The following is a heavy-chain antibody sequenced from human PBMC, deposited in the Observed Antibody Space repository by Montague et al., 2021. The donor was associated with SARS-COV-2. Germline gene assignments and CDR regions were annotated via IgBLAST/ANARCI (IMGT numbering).Heavy chain of an antibody. CDR2: ISSSSYI. Sequence: SLRLSCAASGFTFSSYSMNWVRQAPGKGLEWVSSISSSSYIYCADSVKGRFTISRDNAKNSLYLQMNSLRAEDTAVYYCARDFNYYYYYGMDVWGQGTTVTVSS. J-gene: IGHJ6*02. CDR1: GFTFSSYS. V-gene: IGHV3-21*01. CDR3: ARDFNYYYYYGMDV.